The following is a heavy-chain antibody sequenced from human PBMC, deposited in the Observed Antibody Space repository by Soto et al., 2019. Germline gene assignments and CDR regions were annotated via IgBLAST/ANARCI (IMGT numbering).Heavy chain of an antibody. V-gene: IGHV2-5*02. CDR2: IYWDDDK. CDR3: PHGNFYDGSGRDAFDI. J-gene: IGHJ3*02. D-gene: IGHD3-22*01. Sequence: QITLKESGPTLVKPTQTLTLTCTFSGFSLSTSGVGVGWIRQPPGKALEWLALIYWDDDKRYSPSLKSRLTTTXXTXKXXVVPRTPYMDPVDTATYYCPHGNFYDGSGRDAFDIWGQGTMVTVSS. CDR1: GFSLSTSGVG.